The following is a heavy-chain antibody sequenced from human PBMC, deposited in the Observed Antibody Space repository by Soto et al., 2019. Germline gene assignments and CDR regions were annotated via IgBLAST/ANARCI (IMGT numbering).Heavy chain of an antibody. CDR2: IIPILGTA. CDR1: GGTFSSYA. J-gene: IGHJ5*02. CDR3: ARWAAPYNWFDP. V-gene: IGHV1-69*06. Sequence: SVKVSCEASGGTFSSYAISCVRQAPGQGLEWMGGIIPILGTANYAQKFQGRVTITADKSTSTANMELSSLRSEDTAVYYCARWAAPYNWFDPWGHGTLVTVSS. D-gene: IGHD6-13*01.